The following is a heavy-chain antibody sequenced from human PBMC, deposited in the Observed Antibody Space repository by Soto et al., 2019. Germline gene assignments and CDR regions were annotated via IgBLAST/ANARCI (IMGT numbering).Heavy chain of an antibody. CDR2: IIPILGIA. V-gene: IGHV1-69*02. D-gene: IGHD2-15*01. Sequence: ASVKVSCKASGGTFSSYTISWVRQAPGQGLEWMGRIIPILGIANYAQKFQGRVTITADKSTSTAYMELSSLRSEDTAVYYCATLGGYCSGGSCYRGPSFEYWGQGTRVTVSS. CDR1: GGTFSSYT. J-gene: IGHJ4*02. CDR3: ATLGGYCSGGSCYRGPSFEY.